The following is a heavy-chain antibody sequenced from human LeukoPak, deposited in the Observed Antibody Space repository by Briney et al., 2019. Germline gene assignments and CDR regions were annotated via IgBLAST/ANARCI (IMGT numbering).Heavy chain of an antibody. CDR1: GFTFSSYG. CDR3: AKDTQNYGELANS. V-gene: IGHV3-23*01. CDR2: ISGSGGST. Sequence: GGSLRLSCAASGFTFSSYGMSWVRQAPGKGLEWVSAISGSGGSTYYADSVKGRFTISRDNSKNTLYLQMNSLRAEDTAVYYCAKDTQNYGELANSWGQGTLVTVSS. J-gene: IGHJ4*02. D-gene: IGHD4-17*01.